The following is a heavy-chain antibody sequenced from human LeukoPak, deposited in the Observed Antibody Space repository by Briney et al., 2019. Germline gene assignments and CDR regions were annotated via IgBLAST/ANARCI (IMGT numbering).Heavy chain of an antibody. V-gene: IGHV3-33*01. CDR2: IWYDGSNK. D-gene: IGHD3-22*01. Sequence: GRSLRLSCAASGFTFSSYGMHWVRQAPGKGLEWVAIIWYDGSNKYYADSVKGRFTISRDNSKTTLYLQMNSLRAEDTAVYYCAREPSYYYDSSGYYPYYYYGMDVWGQGTTVTVSS. J-gene: IGHJ6*02. CDR1: GFTFSSYG. CDR3: AREPSYYYDSSGYYPYYYYGMDV.